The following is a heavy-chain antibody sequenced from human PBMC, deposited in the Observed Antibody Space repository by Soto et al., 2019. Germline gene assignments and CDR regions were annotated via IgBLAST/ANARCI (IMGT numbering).Heavy chain of an antibody. CDR2: IYWDDDK. CDR3: AHRRSFGDRDY. CDR1: GFSLSTRGMG. D-gene: IGHD4-17*01. J-gene: IGHJ4*02. V-gene: IGHV2-5*02. Sequence: QITLKESGPTLVKPTQTLTLTCTFSGFSLSTRGMGVGWIRQPPGKALEWLALIYWDDDKSYSPSLKSRLTITKDTSKNQVVLTMTNMDPVDTATYYCAHRRSFGDRDYWGQGTLVTVSS.